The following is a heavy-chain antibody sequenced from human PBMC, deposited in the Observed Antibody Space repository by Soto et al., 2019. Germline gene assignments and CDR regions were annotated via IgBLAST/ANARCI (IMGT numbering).Heavy chain of an antibody. CDR1: CDSIRSYH. V-gene: IGHV4-4*07. CDR3: AKDVSSRRWFDP. D-gene: IGHD3-16*01. J-gene: IGHJ5*02. Sequence: SEPLSITCAVSCDSIRSYHLCCISQPAGKGLEWIGRMQHTGNTNYNPSLKSRVTMSVDTSKNQISLKMTSVTAADTAVYFCAKDVSSRRWFDPWGQGILVTVSS. CDR2: MQHTGNT.